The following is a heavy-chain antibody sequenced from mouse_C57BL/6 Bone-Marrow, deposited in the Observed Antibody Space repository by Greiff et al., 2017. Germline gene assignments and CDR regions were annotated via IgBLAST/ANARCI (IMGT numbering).Heavy chain of an antibody. J-gene: IGHJ3*01. CDR1: GYTFTDYY. V-gene: IGHV1-19*01. Sequence: VQLQQSGPVLVKPGASVKMSCKASGYTFTDYYMNWVKQSHGKSLEWIGVINPYNGGTSYNQKFKGKATLTVDKSSSTAYMELNSLTSEDSAVYYCARTGKARAPFAYWGQGTLVTVSA. D-gene: IGHD4-1*01. CDR3: ARTGKARAPFAY. CDR2: INPYNGGT.